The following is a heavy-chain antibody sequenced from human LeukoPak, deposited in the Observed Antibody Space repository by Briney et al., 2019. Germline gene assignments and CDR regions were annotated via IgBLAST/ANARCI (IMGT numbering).Heavy chain of an antibody. Sequence: GGSLRLSCAASGFTFSAYGINWVRQAPGKGLEWVAVIWYDGSNKYYADSVKGRFTISRDNSKNTLYLQMNSLRAEDTAVHYCARDRSGCFDYWGQGTLVTVSS. CDR2: IWYDGSNK. CDR3: ARDRSGCFDY. D-gene: IGHD6-19*01. J-gene: IGHJ4*02. CDR1: GFTFSAYG. V-gene: IGHV3-33*08.